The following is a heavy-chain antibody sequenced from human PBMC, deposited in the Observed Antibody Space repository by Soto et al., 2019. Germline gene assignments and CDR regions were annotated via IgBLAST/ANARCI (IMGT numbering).Heavy chain of an antibody. CDR1: VGSISSYY. Sequence: SETLSLTCTVSVGSISSYYWSWIRQPPGKGLEWIGYIYYSGSTNYNPSLKGRVTISVDTSKKHFSLKLSSVTAADTAVYYCARGPEGLHDYWGQGILVTVSS. CDR3: ARGPEGLHDY. CDR2: IYYSGST. V-gene: IGHV4-59*01. J-gene: IGHJ4*02.